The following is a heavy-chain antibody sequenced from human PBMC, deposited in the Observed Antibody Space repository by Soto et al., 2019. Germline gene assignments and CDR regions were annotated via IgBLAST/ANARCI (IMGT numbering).Heavy chain of an antibody. CDR3: ARRLYYDSSGFEGGGMDV. CDR2: IYYSGST. CDR1: GDSIISTSHY. D-gene: IGHD3-22*01. J-gene: IGHJ6*02. V-gene: IGHV4-39*01. Sequence: SWETVSIACAAQGDSIISTSHYWGWIRPPRGKGLEWIGSIYYSGSTYYNPPLKSRVTISVDTSKNQFSLKLSSVTAADTAVYYCARRLYYDSSGFEGGGMDVWGQGTTVT.